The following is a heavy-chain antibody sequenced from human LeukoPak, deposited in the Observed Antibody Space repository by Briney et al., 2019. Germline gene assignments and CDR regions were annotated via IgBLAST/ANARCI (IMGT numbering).Heavy chain of an antibody. CDR1: GFTFSGSA. J-gene: IGHJ6*02. V-gene: IGHV3-30*18. D-gene: IGHD2-2*01. CDR3: AKCQGRVCSSTPHGMDV. Sequence: GGSLRLSCVASGFTFSGSAVHWVRQAPGKGLEWVAVISYEGSIKYYADSVKGRFTISRDNSKNTLYLQMNSLRAEDTAVYYCAKCQGRVCSSTPHGMDVWGRGTTVTVSS. CDR2: ISYEGSIK.